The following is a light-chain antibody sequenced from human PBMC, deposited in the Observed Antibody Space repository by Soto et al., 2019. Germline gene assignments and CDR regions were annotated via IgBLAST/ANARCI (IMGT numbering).Light chain of an antibody. V-gene: IGKV1-5*03. J-gene: IGKJ1*01. Sequence: DIQMTQSPSTLSASVGDRVTVPCRASQSISSWLAWYQQKPGKAPKLLIYKASSLESGVPSRFSGSGSGTEFTLTISSLQPDDFATYYCQQYKSYPETFGQGTKV. CDR3: QQYKSYPET. CDR2: KAS. CDR1: QSISSW.